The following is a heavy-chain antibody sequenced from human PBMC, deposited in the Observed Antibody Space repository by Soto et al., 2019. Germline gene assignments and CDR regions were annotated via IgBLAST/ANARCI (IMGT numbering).Heavy chain of an antibody. CDR3: AELELPVI. CDR2: ISYDGSNK. Sequence: QVQLVESGGGVVQPGRSLRLSCAASGFTFSSYAMHWVRQAPGKGLEWVAVISYDGSNKYYADSVKGRFTISRDNSKNTLYLQKNSLRAEDTAVYYCAELELPVIGGQGTLVTVSS. D-gene: IGHD1-7*01. CDR1: GFTFSSYA. V-gene: IGHV3-30-3*01. J-gene: IGHJ4*02.